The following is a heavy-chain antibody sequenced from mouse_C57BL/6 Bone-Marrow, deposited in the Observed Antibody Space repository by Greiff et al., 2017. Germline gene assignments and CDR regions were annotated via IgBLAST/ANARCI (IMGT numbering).Heavy chain of an antibody. V-gene: IGHV1-55*01. J-gene: IGHJ2*02. CDR1: GYTFTSYW. CDR2: IYPGSGST. CDR3: TRGGGYYVRYFDY. D-gene: IGHD2-3*01. Sequence: QVQLQQPGAELVKPGASVKMSCKASGYTFTSYWITWVKQRPGQGLEWIGDIYPGSGSTNYNEKFKSKATLTVDTSSSTAYMQLSSLTAEDSADYYCTRGGGYYVRYFDYWGQGTSLTVAS.